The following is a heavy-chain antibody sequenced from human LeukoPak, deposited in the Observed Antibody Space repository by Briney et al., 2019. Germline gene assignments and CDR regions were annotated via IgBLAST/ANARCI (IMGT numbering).Heavy chain of an antibody. CDR2: IRYDGSNK. Sequence: GGSLRLSCAASEFTFSTYGMHWVRQAPGKGLEWVAFIRYDGSNKYYADSVKGRFTISRDNSKNTLYLQMNSLRAEDTAVYYCARDRERVAAAGRGVFQHWGQGTLVTVSS. CDR1: EFTFSTYG. D-gene: IGHD6-13*01. V-gene: IGHV3-30*02. J-gene: IGHJ1*01. CDR3: ARDRERVAAAGRGVFQH.